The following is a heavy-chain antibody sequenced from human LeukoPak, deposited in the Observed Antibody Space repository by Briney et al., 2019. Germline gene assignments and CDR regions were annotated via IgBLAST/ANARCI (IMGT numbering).Heavy chain of an antibody. CDR2: IHSSGST. J-gene: IGHJ6*03. CDR3: ARHLSSTPYPLYYYLDV. CDR1: GASSSDYY. V-gene: IGHV4-4*09. D-gene: IGHD2-2*02. Sequence: SETLSLTCTVSGASSSDYYWSWLRQPPGKELEWIGYIHSSGSTRFNPSLQSRVTLSIDTSKDQFSLRLTSLTAADTAVYYCARHLSSTPYPLYYYLDVWGRGTTVTVSS.